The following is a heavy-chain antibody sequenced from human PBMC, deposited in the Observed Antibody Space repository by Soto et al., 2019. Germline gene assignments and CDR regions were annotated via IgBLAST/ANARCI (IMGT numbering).Heavy chain of an antibody. V-gene: IGHV1-18*01. D-gene: IGHD3-22*01. CDR1: GYSFNSYG. CDR3: ARGGYYDSSGSRNYHYYGMDA. J-gene: IGHJ6*02. Sequence: QVQLVQSGSEVKKPGASVKVSCKASGYSFNSYGISWVRQAPGQGLEWLGWISPYDDNTKYAQSLQGRVTMTTDTSPRXAXMXXRSLRSDDTAVYYCARGGYYDSSGSRNYHYYGMDAWGQGTTVTVS. CDR2: ISPYDDNT.